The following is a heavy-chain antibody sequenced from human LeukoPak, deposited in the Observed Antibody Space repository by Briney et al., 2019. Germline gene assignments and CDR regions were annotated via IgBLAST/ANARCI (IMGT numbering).Heavy chain of an antibody. J-gene: IGHJ4*02. Sequence: VASVKVSCKASGYTFTGYYVHWVRQAPGQGLEWMGCINPNTDDTNYAQKFQGRVTMSRDTSISTAYMELSGLRSDDTAVYYCARLMSGGSFSFDYWGQGTPVTVSS. D-gene: IGHD1-26*01. CDR1: GYTFTGYY. CDR2: INPNTDDT. CDR3: ARLMSGGSFSFDY. V-gene: IGHV1-2*02.